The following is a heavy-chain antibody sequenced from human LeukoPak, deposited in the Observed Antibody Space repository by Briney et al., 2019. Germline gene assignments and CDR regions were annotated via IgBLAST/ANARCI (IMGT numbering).Heavy chain of an antibody. D-gene: IGHD2-2*01. Sequence: ASVKVSCKTSGYTFSSYGITWVRQAPGQGLEWMGWITAYNGNTNYAQMFQGRVTMTADTSTGTAYMELRSLRSDDTAVYYCARDVRWYCSSTSCQGGYFDYWGQGTLVTASS. V-gene: IGHV1-18*01. CDR1: GYTFSSYG. CDR2: ITAYNGNT. CDR3: ARDVRWYCSSTSCQGGYFDY. J-gene: IGHJ4*02.